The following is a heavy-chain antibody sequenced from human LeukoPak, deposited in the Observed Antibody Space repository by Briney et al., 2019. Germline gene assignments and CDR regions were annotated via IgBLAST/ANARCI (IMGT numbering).Heavy chain of an antibody. CDR1: GFTFTSYA. D-gene: IGHD3-10*01. Sequence: GGSLRLSCAASGFTFTSYAMSWVRQAPGKGLEWVSLISAGGGTTYYADSVRGRFTISRDNSKNTLYLQVNSLRAEDTAVYYCAKGPSWPYYFDYWGQGTLVTVSS. J-gene: IGHJ4*02. CDR3: AKGPSWPYYFDY. V-gene: IGHV3-23*01. CDR2: ISAGGGTT.